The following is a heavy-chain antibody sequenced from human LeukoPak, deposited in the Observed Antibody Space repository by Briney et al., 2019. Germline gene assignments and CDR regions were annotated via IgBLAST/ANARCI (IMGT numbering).Heavy chain of an antibody. Sequence: PGGSLRLSCVTSGFTFNNYAIHWGRQAPGKGLEYVSALSSGGRTTYYANSVKGRITISRDNSKNTLYLQMGSLRAEDMAVYYCARGQTMPPDSFDYWGQGTLVTVSS. V-gene: IGHV3-64*01. J-gene: IGHJ4*02. CDR2: LSSGGRTT. D-gene: IGHD1/OR15-1a*01. CDR1: GFTFNNYA. CDR3: ARGQTMPPDSFDY.